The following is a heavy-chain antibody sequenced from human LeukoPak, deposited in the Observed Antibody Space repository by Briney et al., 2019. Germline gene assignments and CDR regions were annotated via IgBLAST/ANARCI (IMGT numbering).Heavy chain of an antibody. CDR2: INTNSGGT. Sequence: GASVKVSCKASGYTFTGYYMHWVRQAPGQGLEWMGWINTNSGGTNYAQKFQGRVTMTRDTSISTAYMELSRLRSDDTAVYYCARGGHCSSTSCYPGNWFDPWGQGTLVTVSS. V-gene: IGHV1-2*02. D-gene: IGHD2-2*01. CDR1: GYTFTGYY. CDR3: ARGGHCSSTSCYPGNWFDP. J-gene: IGHJ5*02.